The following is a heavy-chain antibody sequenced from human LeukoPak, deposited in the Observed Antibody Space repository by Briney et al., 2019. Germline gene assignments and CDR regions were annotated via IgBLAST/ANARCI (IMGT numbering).Heavy chain of an antibody. CDR1: GFTFSNYE. V-gene: IGHV3-48*03. CDR2: ISTTGSII. CDR3: AREPALWFGELLSYFDY. Sequence: GGSLRLSCAASGFTFSNYEMNWVRQAPGKGLEWVSYISTTGSIIYYTDSVKGRFTISRDNAKNSLYLQMTSLRAEDTAVYYCAREPALWFGELLSYFDYWGQGTLVSVSS. J-gene: IGHJ4*02. D-gene: IGHD3-10*01.